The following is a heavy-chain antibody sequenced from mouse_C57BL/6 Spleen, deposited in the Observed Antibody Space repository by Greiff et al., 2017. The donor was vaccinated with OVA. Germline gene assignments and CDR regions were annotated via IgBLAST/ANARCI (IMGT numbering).Heavy chain of an antibody. D-gene: IGHD1-1*01. CDR1: GYAFSSSW. J-gene: IGHJ4*01. Sequence: VQLQQSGPELVKPGASVKISCKASGYAFSSSWMNWVKQRPGKGLEWIGRIYPGDGDTNYNGKFKGKATLTADKSSSTAYMHLSSLTSEDSAVYFCSRERAPYYGSSYDAMDYWGQGTSVTVSS. CDR2: IYPGDGDT. CDR3: SRERAPYYGSSYDAMDY. V-gene: IGHV1-82*01.